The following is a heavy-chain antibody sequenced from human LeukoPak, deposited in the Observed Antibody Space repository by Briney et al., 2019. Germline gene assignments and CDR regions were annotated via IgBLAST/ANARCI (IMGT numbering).Heavy chain of an antibody. CDR2: IYYSGTT. CDR3: ARTTGRYLQFDP. CDR1: GGSVSSGSYY. Sequence: PSGTLSLTCTVSGGSVSSGSYYWSWIRQPPGKGLEWIGYIYYSGTTNYNPSLKSRVTISVDTSKNQFSLKLSSVTAADTAVYYCARTTGRYLQFDPWGQGTLVTVSS. V-gene: IGHV4-61*01. D-gene: IGHD3-9*01. J-gene: IGHJ5*02.